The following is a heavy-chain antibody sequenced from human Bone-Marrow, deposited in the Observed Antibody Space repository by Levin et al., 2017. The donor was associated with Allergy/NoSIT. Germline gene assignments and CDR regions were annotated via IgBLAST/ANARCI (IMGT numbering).Heavy chain of an antibody. J-gene: IGHJ4*02. D-gene: IGHD6-6*01. CDR2: INPNSGGT. CDR3: ARMWGYDSSSPGDS. V-gene: IGHV1-2*06. CDR1: GYTFTDYY. Sequence: ASVKVSCKASGYTFTDYYMHWVRQAPGQGLEWMGRINPNSGGTNYAQKFQGRVTMTRDTSISTAYVELSRLRSDDTALYYCARMWGYDSSSPGDSWGQGTLVTVSS.